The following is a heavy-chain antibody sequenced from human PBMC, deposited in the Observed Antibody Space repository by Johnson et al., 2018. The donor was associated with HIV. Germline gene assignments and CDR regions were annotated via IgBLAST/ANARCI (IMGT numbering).Heavy chain of an antibody. D-gene: IGHD2-21*02. CDR1: GFTFSSYA. CDR2: ISYDGSNK. V-gene: IGHV3-30-3*01. Sequence: QVQLVESGGGLVQPGGSLRLSCAASGFTFSSYAMHWVRQAPGKGLEWVAVISYDGSNKYYADSVKGRFTISRDNSKNTLYLQMNSLRAEDTAVYYCAKCDGADCYYDAFDIWGQGTMVTVSS. J-gene: IGHJ3*02. CDR3: AKCDGADCYYDAFDI.